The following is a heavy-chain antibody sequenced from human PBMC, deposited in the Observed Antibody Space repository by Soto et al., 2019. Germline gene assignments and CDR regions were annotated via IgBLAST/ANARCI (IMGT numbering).Heavy chain of an antibody. J-gene: IGHJ4*01. D-gene: IGHD3-22*01. Sequence: QVQLQQWGGGLLKPSETLSLTCAVYGGSFSGHSWTWIRQSPGKGLEWIGDINHSGGVNYSQSPKIRFTISLDTPKNQFSRTLSAVTAADTAKYYCSTKAYDINVYYRVAPWGPGTLVTVSS. V-gene: IGHV4-34*01. CDR1: GGSFSGHS. CDR2: INHSGGV. CDR3: STKAYDINVYYRVAP.